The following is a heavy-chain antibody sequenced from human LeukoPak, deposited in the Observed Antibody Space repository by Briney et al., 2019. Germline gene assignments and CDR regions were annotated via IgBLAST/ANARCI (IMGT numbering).Heavy chain of an antibody. Sequence: GGSLRLSCAASGFTFSSYSMNWVRQAPGKGLEWVSSISSSSSYIYYADSVKGRFTISRDNAKNSLYLQMNSLRAEDTAVYYCARDVLRTSSGYNLHAFDIWGQGTMVTVSS. J-gene: IGHJ3*02. CDR1: GFTFSSYS. CDR2: ISSSSSYI. V-gene: IGHV3-21*01. CDR3: ARDVLRTSSGYNLHAFDI. D-gene: IGHD3-22*01.